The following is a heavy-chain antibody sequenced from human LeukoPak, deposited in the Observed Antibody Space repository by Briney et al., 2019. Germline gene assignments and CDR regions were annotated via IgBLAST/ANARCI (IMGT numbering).Heavy chain of an antibody. D-gene: IGHD4-11*01. CDR3: ARGPNTAGNYRAFDL. V-gene: IGHV4-39*07. CDR2: IYYNGDT. J-gene: IGHJ3*01. Sequence: SETLSLTCTVSSGSISSTTYYWAWIRQPQGKGLEWIGSIYYNGDTYYNPSLKSRVIISADTSKNQFSLKLTSVTAADTAAYYCARGPNTAGNYRAFDLWGQGTKVTVSS. CDR1: SGSISSTTYY.